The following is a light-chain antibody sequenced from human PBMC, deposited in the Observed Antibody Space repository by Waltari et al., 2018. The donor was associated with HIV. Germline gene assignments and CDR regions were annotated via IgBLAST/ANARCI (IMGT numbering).Light chain of an antibody. J-gene: IGKJ2*01. CDR2: WAS. CDR1: QSVLYSSNNNNY. CDR3: QQYYSTPYT. Sequence: DIVMTPSPDSLAVSLGERATINCKSSQSVLYSSNNNNYLAWYQQKPGQPPKLLNYWASTRESGVPYRCSCSGSGTDFTLTISSLQAEDVAVYYCQQYYSTPYTFGQGTKLEIK. V-gene: IGKV4-1*01.